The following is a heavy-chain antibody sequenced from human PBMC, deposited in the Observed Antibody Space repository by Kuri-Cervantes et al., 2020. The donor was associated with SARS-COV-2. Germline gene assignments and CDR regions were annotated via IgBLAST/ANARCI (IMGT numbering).Heavy chain of an antibody. J-gene: IGHJ6*02. D-gene: IGHD3-22*01. V-gene: IGHV4-39*01. CDR2: IYYSGST. Sequence: SETLSLTCTVSGGSISSSSYYWGWIRQPPGKGLEWIGSIYYSGSTYYNPSLKSRVTISVDTSKNQFSLKLSSVTAADTALYYCATLTTYDRANSYMYGKDVWGRGTTVTVSS. CDR3: ATLTTYDRANSYMYGKDV. CDR1: GGSISSSSYY.